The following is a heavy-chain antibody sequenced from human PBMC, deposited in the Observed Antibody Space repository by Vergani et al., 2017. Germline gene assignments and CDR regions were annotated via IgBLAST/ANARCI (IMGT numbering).Heavy chain of an antibody. Sequence: EVQLLESGGGLVQPGGSLRLSCAASGFTFSSYAMSWVRQAPGKGLEWVSAISGSGGSTYYADSVKGRFTISRDNSKNTLYLQMNSLRAEDTAVYYCAKAFSELGSSWYVAFDIWGQGTMVTVSS. CDR3: AKAFSELGSSWYVAFDI. CDR1: GFTFSSYA. D-gene: IGHD6-13*01. CDR2: ISGSGGST. V-gene: IGHV3-23*01. J-gene: IGHJ3*02.